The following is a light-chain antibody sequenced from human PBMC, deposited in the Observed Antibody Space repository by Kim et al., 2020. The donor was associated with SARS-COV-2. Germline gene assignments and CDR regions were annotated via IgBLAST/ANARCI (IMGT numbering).Light chain of an antibody. Sequence: SSELTQVPAVSVALGQTVRITCQGDSLRSYYGSWYQQKPGQAPVLVIYGKNNRPSGIPDRFSGSSSGNTASLTITGAQAEDEADYYCNSRDSSGNHWVFGGGTQLTVL. CDR2: GKN. V-gene: IGLV3-19*01. CDR1: SLRSYY. CDR3: NSRDSSGNHWV. J-gene: IGLJ3*02.